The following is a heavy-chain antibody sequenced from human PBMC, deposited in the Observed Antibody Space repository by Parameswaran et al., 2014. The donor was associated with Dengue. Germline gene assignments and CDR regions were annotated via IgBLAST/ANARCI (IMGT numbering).Heavy chain of an antibody. J-gene: IGHJ5*02. D-gene: IGHD3-22*01. CDR2: IYYSGGT. CDR1: GGSISSGGYY. CDR3: AREDRATEYNWFDP. Sequence: SETLSLTCTVSGGSISSGGYYWSWIRQHPGKGLEWIGYIYYSGGTYYNPSLKSRVTISVDTSKNQFSLKLSSVTAADTAVYYCAREDRATEYNWFDPWGQGTLVTVSS. V-gene: IGHV4-31*03.